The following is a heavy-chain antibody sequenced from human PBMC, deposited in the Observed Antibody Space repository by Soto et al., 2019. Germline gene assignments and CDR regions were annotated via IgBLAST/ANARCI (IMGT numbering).Heavy chain of an antibody. D-gene: IGHD4-17*01. Sequence: PGESLRLSCAASGFTFSSYSMNWVRQAPGKGLEWVSSISSSSSYIYYADSVKGRFTISRDNAKNSLYLQMNSLRAEDTALYYCARDLYGDYVFDYWGQGTLVTVSP. CDR2: ISSSSSYI. V-gene: IGHV3-21*01. J-gene: IGHJ4*02. CDR1: GFTFSSYS. CDR3: ARDLYGDYVFDY.